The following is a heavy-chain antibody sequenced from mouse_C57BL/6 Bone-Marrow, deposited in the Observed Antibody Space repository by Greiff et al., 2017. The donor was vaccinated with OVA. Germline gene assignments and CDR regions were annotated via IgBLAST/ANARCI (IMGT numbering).Heavy chain of an antibody. CDR2: IYPRSGNT. D-gene: IGHD1-1*01. CDR3: ASGYYGSRDWYFDV. Sequence: VQLQQSGAELARPGASVKLSCKASGYTFTSYGISWVKQRTGQGLEWIGEIYPRSGNTYYNEKFKGKATLTADKSSSTAYMELRSLTSEDSAVYFCASGYYGSRDWYFDVWGTGTTVTVSS. V-gene: IGHV1-81*01. CDR1: GYTFTSYG. J-gene: IGHJ1*03.